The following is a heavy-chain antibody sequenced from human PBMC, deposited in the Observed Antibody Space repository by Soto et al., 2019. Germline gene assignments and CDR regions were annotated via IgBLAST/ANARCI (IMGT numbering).Heavy chain of an antibody. J-gene: IGHJ4*02. CDR1: GGSFTSNNW. CDR3: ASRDPGTSVDY. Sequence: NLRETLSLTCAFSGGSFTSNNWWTWVRQPPGQRLEWIGEIYRTGSTNYNPSLKSRVTISLDKSENQFSLKVTSLTAADTAVYYCASRDPGTSVDYWGQGTLVTVSS. D-gene: IGHD1-7*01. CDR2: IYRTGST. V-gene: IGHV4-4*03.